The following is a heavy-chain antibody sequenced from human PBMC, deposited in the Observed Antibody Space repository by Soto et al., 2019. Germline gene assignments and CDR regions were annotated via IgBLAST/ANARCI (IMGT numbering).Heavy chain of an antibody. D-gene: IGHD3-22*01. CDR3: ARDYDSSGYGWFDP. J-gene: IGHJ5*02. CDR1: GYTFTSYD. CDR2: MNPNSGNT. V-gene: IGHV1-8*01. Sequence: ASVKVSCKASGYTFTSYDINWVRQATGQGLEWMGWMNPNSGNTGYAQKFQGRVTMTRNTSISTAYMELSSLRSEDTAVYYCARDYDSSGYGWFDPWGQGTLVTVSS.